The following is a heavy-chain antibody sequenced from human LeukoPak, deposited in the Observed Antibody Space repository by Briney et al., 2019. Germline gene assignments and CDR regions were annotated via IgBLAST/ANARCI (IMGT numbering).Heavy chain of an antibody. J-gene: IGHJ4*02. Sequence: GGSLRLSRAASGFTFSSYWMHWVRQAPGKGLVWVSRINSDGSSTSYADSVKGRFTISRDNAKNTLYLQMNSLRAEDTAVYYCARAAENYGGRFDSWGQGTLVTVSS. CDR1: GFTFSSYW. CDR2: INSDGSST. CDR3: ARAAENYGGRFDS. V-gene: IGHV3-74*01. D-gene: IGHD3-16*01.